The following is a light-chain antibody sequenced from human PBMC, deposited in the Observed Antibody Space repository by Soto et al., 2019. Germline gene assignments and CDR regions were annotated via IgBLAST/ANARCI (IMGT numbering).Light chain of an antibody. V-gene: IGLV2-8*01. CDR1: KNDIGVYDF. J-gene: IGLJ1*01. CDR2: EVV. CDR3: PSYAGSNTYV. Sequence: QSALTQPPSASGSPGQSVTISCTGTKNDIGVYDFVSWYQHHPGKAPRLIIYEVVQRPSGVPDRFSGSKSGNTASLTVSGLQAADEADYFCPSYAGSNTYVFGSGTKVTVL.